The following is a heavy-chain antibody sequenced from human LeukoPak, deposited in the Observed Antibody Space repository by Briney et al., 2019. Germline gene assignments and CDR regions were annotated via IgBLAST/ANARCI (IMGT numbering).Heavy chain of an antibody. Sequence: GGSLRLSCAASGFTFSSYSMNWVRQAPGKGLEWVSSISSSSSYIYYADSVKGRFTISRDNAKNSLHLQMNSLRAEDTAVYYCARDPNLTGYRRLPEGFDYWGQGTLVTVSS. CDR2: ISSSSSYI. J-gene: IGHJ4*02. V-gene: IGHV3-21*01. CDR3: ARDPNLTGYRRLPEGFDY. CDR1: GFTFSSYS. D-gene: IGHD3-9*01.